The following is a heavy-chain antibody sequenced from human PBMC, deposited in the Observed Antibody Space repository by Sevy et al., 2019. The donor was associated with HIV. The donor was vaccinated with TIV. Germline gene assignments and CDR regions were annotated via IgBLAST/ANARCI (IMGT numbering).Heavy chain of an antibody. CDR2: ISGHGGST. V-gene: IGHV3-23*01. D-gene: IGHD3-3*01. J-gene: IGHJ4*02. Sequence: GGSLRLSCAASGFIFNSYVMSWVRQAPGKGLEWVSTISGHGGSTYYADSVQGRFTISRDNSRKMVDLEINRLRAEDMAIYYCAGGFWSGFDYWGQGTLVTVSS. CDR1: GFIFNSYV. CDR3: AGGFWSGFDY.